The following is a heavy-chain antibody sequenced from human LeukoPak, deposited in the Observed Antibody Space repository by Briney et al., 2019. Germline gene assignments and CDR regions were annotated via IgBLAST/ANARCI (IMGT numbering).Heavy chain of an antibody. V-gene: IGHV1-18*01. CDR1: GYTFTSYG. Sequence: ASVKVSCKASGYTFTSYGISWVRQAPGQGLEWMGWISAYNGNTNYAQKLQGRVTMTTDTSTSTAYMELRSLRSDDTAVYYCASEVVVLGGDDAFDIWGQGTMVTVSS. CDR3: ASEVVVLGGDDAFDI. CDR2: ISAYNGNT. D-gene: IGHD2-21*01. J-gene: IGHJ3*02.